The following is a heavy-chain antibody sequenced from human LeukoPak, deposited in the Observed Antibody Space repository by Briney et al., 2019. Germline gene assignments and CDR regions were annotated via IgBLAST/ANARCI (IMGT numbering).Heavy chain of an antibody. V-gene: IGHV4-61*02. J-gene: IGHJ5*02. Sequence: SETLSLTCTVSGGSISSGSYYWSWIRQPAGKGLEWIGRIYTSGSTNYNPSLKSRVTISVDTSKNQFSLKLSSVTAADTAVYYCARVRVTAIRPVWFDPWGQGTLVTVSS. CDR3: ARVRVTAIRPVWFDP. D-gene: IGHD2-21*02. CDR2: IYTSGST. CDR1: GGSISSGSYY.